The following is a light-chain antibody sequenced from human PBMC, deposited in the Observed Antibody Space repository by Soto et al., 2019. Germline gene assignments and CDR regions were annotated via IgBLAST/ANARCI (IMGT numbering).Light chain of an antibody. CDR1: TNDIGAFNY. Sequence: QSALTQPASVSGSPGQSITISCTVTTNDIGAFNYVSWYQQHPGKAPKLILYEVTNRPSGVSDRFSGSKSGNKASLTISGLQAEDEADYYCSLYTSTGTRVFGGGTQLTVL. J-gene: IGLJ2*01. CDR3: SLYTSTGTRV. V-gene: IGLV2-14*01. CDR2: EVT.